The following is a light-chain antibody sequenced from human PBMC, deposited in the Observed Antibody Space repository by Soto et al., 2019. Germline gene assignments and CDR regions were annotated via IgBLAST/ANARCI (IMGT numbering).Light chain of an antibody. V-gene: IGKV3-20*01. CDR2: GAS. Sequence: EIVLTQSPGTLSLSPGERATLSCRASQSVGSTYLAWYQHKPGQAPRLLIYGASSRATGIPDRFSGSGSGTDFTLTISRLDPEDFAIYYCQAFGSSRTFGQGTKVDIK. CDR1: QSVGSTY. J-gene: IGKJ1*01. CDR3: QAFGSSRT.